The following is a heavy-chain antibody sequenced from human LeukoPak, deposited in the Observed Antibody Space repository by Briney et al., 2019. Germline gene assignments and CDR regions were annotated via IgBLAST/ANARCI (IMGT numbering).Heavy chain of an antibody. CDR1: GGSISSYY. CDR3: ARGDIVATIED. Sequence: PSETLSLTCTVSGGSISSYYWSWIRQPPGKGLEWIGYIYYSGSTYYNPSLKSRVTISVDTSKNQFSLKLSSVTAADTAVYYCARGDIVATIEDWGQGTLVTVSS. D-gene: IGHD5-12*01. J-gene: IGHJ4*02. CDR2: IYYSGST. V-gene: IGHV4-59*06.